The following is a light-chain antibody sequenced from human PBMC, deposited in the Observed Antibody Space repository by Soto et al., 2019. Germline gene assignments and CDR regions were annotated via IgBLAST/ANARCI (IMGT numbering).Light chain of an antibody. Sequence: EIVMTQSPGTLSVSTEEGATLSCRASQSVDRNLAWYQQKPGQAPRLLIYGASTRPTGITDRFSGSGSGTEFSLTISSLQSEDLAVYYCQQYDSWPLTVGGGTKVEIK. J-gene: IGKJ4*01. CDR1: QSVDRN. CDR2: GAS. V-gene: IGKV3D-15*01. CDR3: QQYDSWPLT.